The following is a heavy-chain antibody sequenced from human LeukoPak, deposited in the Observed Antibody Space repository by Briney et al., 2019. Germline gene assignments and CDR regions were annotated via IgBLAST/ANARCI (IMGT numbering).Heavy chain of an antibody. Sequence: GGSLRLSCAASGFTFTNYALHWVRQAPGKGLEWVAVISYNGTNKYYADSVKGRFTISRDNSKNTLSLQMNSLRAEDTALYYCARGFVLGAAKNYFDYWGQGALVTVSS. CDR3: ARGFVLGAAKNYFDY. V-gene: IGHV3-30-3*01. CDR1: GFTFTNYA. D-gene: IGHD2-21*02. CDR2: ISYNGTNK. J-gene: IGHJ4*02.